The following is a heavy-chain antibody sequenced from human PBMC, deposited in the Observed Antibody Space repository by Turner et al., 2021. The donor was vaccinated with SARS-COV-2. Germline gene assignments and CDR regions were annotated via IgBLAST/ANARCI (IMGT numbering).Heavy chain of an antibody. Sequence: QVQLQESGPGLVKPSETLSLTCTVSGGSISSYYWSWIRQHPGKGLEWIGYIYYSGSTNYNPCLKSRVTISIDTSKIQFSRKLSSVTAADTSVYYCARTDGYNYDYWGQGTLVTVSS. CDR1: GGSISSYY. D-gene: IGHD5-12*01. CDR2: IYYSGST. V-gene: IGHV4-59*01. CDR3: ARTDGYNYDY. J-gene: IGHJ4*02.